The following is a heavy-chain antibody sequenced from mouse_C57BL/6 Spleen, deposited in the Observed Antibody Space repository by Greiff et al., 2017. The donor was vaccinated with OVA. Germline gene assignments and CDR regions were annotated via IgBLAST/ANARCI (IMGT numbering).Heavy chain of an antibody. D-gene: IGHD3-3*01. Sequence: QVQLQQSGAELVKPGASVTLSCTASGYSFTSYWFTWVKQRPGLGLVWFGDIYPGSGSTNYNEKFKSKATLTVDTSSSTAYMQLSSLTTEDSAVYYCARKGTGDYWGQGTTLTVSS. J-gene: IGHJ2*01. CDR2: IYPGSGST. CDR3: ARKGTGDY. CDR1: GYSFTSYW. V-gene: IGHV1-55*01.